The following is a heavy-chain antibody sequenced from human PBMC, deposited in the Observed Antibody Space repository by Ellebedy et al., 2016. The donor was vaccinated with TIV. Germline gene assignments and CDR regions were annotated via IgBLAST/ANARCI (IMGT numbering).Heavy chain of an antibody. V-gene: IGHV3-23*01. J-gene: IGHJ2*01. CDR2: ISGSGGST. CDR3: ARDWSYGSGSYMVWYFDL. D-gene: IGHD3-10*01. CDR1: GFTSSRYG. Sequence: GESLKISXAASGFTSSRYGMSWVRQAPGKGLEWVSGISGSGGSTYYADSVRGRFTISRDNSKNTLYLQMNSLRAEDTAVYYCARDWSYGSGSYMVWYFDLWGRGTLVTVSS.